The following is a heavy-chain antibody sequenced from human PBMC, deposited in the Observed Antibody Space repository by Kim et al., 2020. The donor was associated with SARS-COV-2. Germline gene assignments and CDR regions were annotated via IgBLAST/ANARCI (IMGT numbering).Heavy chain of an antibody. D-gene: IGHD3-22*01. J-gene: IGHJ4*02. CDR1: GYTFTGYY. CDR2: INPNSGGT. V-gene: IGHV1-2*02. CDR3: ARDRPPPYYYDSSGSYYFDY. Sequence: ASVKVSCKASGYTFTGYYMHWVRQAPGQGLEWMGWINPNSGGTNYAQKFQGRVTMTRDTSISTAYMELSRLRSDDTAVYYCARDRPPPYYYDSSGSYYFDYWGQGTLVTVSS.